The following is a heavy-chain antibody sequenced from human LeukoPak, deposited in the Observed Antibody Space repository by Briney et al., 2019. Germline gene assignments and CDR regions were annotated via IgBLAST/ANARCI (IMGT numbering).Heavy chain of an antibody. CDR2: IYTSGST. V-gene: IGHV4-4*07. CDR1: GGSISSYY. CDR3: ARVKAYDFWSGYPYYYYMDV. J-gene: IGHJ6*03. Sequence: SETLSLTCTVSGGSISSYYWSWVRQPAGKGLKWIGRIYTSGSTNYNPSLKSRVTMSVDTSKNQFSLKLSSVTAADTAVYYCARVKAYDFWSGYPYYYYMDVWGKGTTVTVSS. D-gene: IGHD3-3*01.